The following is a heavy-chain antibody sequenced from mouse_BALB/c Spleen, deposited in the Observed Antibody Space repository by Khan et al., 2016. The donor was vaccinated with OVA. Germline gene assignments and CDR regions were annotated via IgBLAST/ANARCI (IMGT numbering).Heavy chain of an antibody. J-gene: IGHJ3*01. CDR3: SRSNGNYWFAY. CDR1: GYTLTDYG. V-gene: IGHV9-3-1*01. D-gene: IGHD2-1*01. CDR2: INTYTGEA. Sequence: QSQGGQSGPELKKPGEIVKISCKASGYTLTDYGMNWVKQAPGKGLKWMGWINTYTGEATYADDFKGRFAFSLETSASSANLQINNLKTEDTATYFCSRSNGNYWFAYWGQGTLVTVSA.